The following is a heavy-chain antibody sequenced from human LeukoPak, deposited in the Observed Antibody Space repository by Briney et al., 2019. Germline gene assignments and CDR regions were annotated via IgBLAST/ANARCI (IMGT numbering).Heavy chain of an antibody. Sequence: PGGSLRLSCAASGFTFSSSWMSWVRQAPGKGLEWVSAISGSGGSTYYADSVKGRFTISRDNSKNTLYLQMNSLRAEDTAVYYCAKRGYYDSSGYFDYWGQGTLVTVSS. CDR3: AKRGYYDSSGYFDY. CDR2: ISGSGGST. CDR1: GFTFSSSW. D-gene: IGHD3-22*01. J-gene: IGHJ4*02. V-gene: IGHV3-23*01.